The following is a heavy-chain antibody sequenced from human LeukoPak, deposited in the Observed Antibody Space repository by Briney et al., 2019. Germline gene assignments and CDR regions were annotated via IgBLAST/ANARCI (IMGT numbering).Heavy chain of an antibody. D-gene: IGHD5-24*01. J-gene: IGHJ4*02. Sequence: GGSLRLSCAASGLTFSSHWMHWVRQAPGKGLVWVSRITNDGSSTTYADSVKGRFTISRDNAKNSLYLQMNSLRAEDTAVYYCARDGYNSLNFDYWGQGTLVTVSS. V-gene: IGHV3-74*01. CDR3: ARDGYNSLNFDY. CDR2: ITNDGSST. CDR1: GLTFSSHW.